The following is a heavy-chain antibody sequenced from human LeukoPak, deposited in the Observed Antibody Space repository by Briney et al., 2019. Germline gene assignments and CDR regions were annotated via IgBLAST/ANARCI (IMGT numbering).Heavy chain of an antibody. CDR3: ARVNVLLWFGDPSTSAFDY. CDR1: GYTFSGYY. CDR2: INPNSGGT. V-gene: IGHV1-2*02. Sequence: ASVKVSCKASGYTFSGYYMHWVRQAPGQGLEWVGWINPNSGGTNYAQKFQGRVTMTRDTSISTAYMELSRLRSDDTAVYYCARVNVLLWFGDPSTSAFDYWGQGTLVTVSS. D-gene: IGHD3-10*01. J-gene: IGHJ4*02.